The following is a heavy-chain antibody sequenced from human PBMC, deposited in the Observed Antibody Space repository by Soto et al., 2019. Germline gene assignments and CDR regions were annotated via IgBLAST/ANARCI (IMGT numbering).Heavy chain of an antibody. V-gene: IGHV3-7*01. Sequence: GSLRLSCTASGFTFRSYWMSWVRQAPGKGLEWVANIKHDGSEKHHVDSVRGRFTISRDNAKNSLYLQMNTLSAEDTAVYYCAREESNYDSSGFIYWGLGTLVTVSS. CDR1: GFTFRSYW. J-gene: IGHJ4*02. CDR2: IKHDGSEK. D-gene: IGHD3-22*01. CDR3: AREESNYDSSGFIY.